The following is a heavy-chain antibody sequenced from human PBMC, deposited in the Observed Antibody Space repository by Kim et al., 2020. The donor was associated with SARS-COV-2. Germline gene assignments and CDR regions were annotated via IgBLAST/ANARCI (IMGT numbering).Heavy chain of an antibody. D-gene: IGHD3-16*02. CDR3: ARDWARGSFSYYDYVWGSYRYDY. V-gene: IGHV1-46*01. Sequence: ASVKVSCKASGYTFTSYYMHWVRQAPGQGLEWMGIINPSGGSTSYAQKFQGRVTMTRDTSTSTVYMELSSLRSEDTAVYYCARDWARGSFSYYDYVWGSYRYDYWGQGTLVTVSS. CDR2: INPSGGST. J-gene: IGHJ4*02. CDR1: GYTFTSYY.